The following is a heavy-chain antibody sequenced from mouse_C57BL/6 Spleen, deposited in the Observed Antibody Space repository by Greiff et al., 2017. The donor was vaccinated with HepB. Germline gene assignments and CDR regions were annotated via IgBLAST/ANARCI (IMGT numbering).Heavy chain of an antibody. CDR3: ARKETDCFDY. CDR2: ISSGSSTI. J-gene: IGHJ2*01. Sequence: EVMLVESGGGLVKPGGSLKLSCAASGFNFSDYGMHWVRQAPEKGLEWVAYISSGSSTIYYADTVKGRFTISRDNAKNTLFLQMTSLRSEDTAMYYCARKETDCFDYWGQGTTLTVSS. V-gene: IGHV5-17*01. CDR1: GFNFSDYG.